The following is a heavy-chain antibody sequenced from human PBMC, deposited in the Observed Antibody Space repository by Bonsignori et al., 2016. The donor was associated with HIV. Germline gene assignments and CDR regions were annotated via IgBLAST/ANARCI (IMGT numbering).Heavy chain of an antibody. Sequence: SETLSLTCTVSRGSLNSGNFYWSWIRQSAGKGLEWIGRISRTGSTDYSPSLKRRVTMSIDTSKSQFSLQLKSVTRADTAVYFCARVSSGGGTDNWGQGTLVTVSS. D-gene: IGHD3-10*01. CDR1: RGSLNSGNFY. V-gene: IGHV4-61*02. CDR2: ISRTGST. CDR3: ARVSSGGGTDN. J-gene: IGHJ4*02.